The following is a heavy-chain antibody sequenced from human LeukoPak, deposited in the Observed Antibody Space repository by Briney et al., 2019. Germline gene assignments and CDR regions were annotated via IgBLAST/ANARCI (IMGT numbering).Heavy chain of an antibody. V-gene: IGHV4-31*03. J-gene: IGHJ4*02. CDR1: GGSINSGGYY. CDR3: ARGGTAYYYSY. CDR2: IYYSGST. Sequence: SETLSLTCSVSGGSINSGGYYWSWIRQHPGKGLEWIGYIYYSGSTYYNPSLKSRVTISVDTSKNQFSLKPSSVTAADTAVYFCARGGTAYYYSYWAQGTLVTVSS. D-gene: IGHD3-10*01.